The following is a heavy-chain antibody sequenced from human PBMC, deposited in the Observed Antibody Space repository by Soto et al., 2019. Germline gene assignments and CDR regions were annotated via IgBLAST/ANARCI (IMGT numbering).Heavy chain of an antibody. CDR2: IIPIFGTA. CDR1: GGTFSSYA. CDR3: ASGSDYYPHPIDY. D-gene: IGHD3-3*01. V-gene: IGHV1-69*06. Sequence: SVKVSCKASGGTFSSYAISWVRQAPGQGLEWMGGIIPIFGTANYAQKFQGRVTITADKSTSTAYMELSSLRSEDTAVYYCASGSDYYPHPIDYWGKGTLVNGST. J-gene: IGHJ4*02.